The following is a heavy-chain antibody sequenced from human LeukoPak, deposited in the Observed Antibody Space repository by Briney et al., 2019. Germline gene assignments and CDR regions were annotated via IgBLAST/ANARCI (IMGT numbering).Heavy chain of an antibody. V-gene: IGHV1-2*02. D-gene: IGHD6-19*01. CDR2: INPNSGGT. J-gene: IGHJ4*02. CDR3: ARDKKRTSSGYDY. Sequence: ASVKVSCKASGYTFTGYYMGWVRQAPGQGPEWMGWINPNSGGTNYAQKFQGRVTMTRDTSISTAYMELSRLRSDDTAVYYCARDKKRTSSGYDYWGQGTLVTVSS. CDR1: GYTFTGYY.